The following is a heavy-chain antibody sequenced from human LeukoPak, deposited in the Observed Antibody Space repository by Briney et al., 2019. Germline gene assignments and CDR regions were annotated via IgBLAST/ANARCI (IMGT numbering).Heavy chain of an antibody. CDR2: ISGSGGST. CDR1: GFTFSSYG. CDR3: AKDFPPYYYDSSGYYSN. V-gene: IGHV3-23*01. J-gene: IGHJ3*01. D-gene: IGHD3-22*01. Sequence: GGSLRLSCAASGFTFSSYGMHWVRQAPGKGLEWVSAISGSGGSTYYADSVKGRFTISRDNSKNTLHLQMNSLRAEDTAVYYCAKDFPPYYYDSSGYYSNWGQGTMVTVSS.